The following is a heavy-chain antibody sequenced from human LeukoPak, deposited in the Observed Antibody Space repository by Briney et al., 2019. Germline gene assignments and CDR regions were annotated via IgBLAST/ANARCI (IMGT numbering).Heavy chain of an antibody. CDR1: GTSFSGSY. J-gene: IGHJ4*02. D-gene: IGHD3-22*01. CDR3: ARSDYSHGFANDY. V-gene: IGHV4-34*01. Sequence: SETLSLTCAVYGTSFSGSYWSWIRQPPGKGLEWIGEINHSGSTNYNPSLKSRVTISIDTSKNQFSLRLSSVTAADTAVYYCARSDYSHGFANDYWGQGTLVTVSS. CDR2: INHSGST.